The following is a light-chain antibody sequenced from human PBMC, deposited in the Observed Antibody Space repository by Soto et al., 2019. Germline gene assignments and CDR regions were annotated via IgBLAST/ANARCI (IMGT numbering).Light chain of an antibody. CDR2: GAS. J-gene: IGKJ5*01. CDR3: QQYNNWPPSIT. CDR1: QSLLQSDGNTY. V-gene: IGKV3-15*01. Sequence: IVMTQPPLSLSVTPGQPASISCKSSQSLLQSDGNTYLYWYQQKPGQAPRLLIYGASTRATGIPARFSGSGSGTEFTLTISSLQSEDFAVYYCQQYNNWPPSITFGQGTRLEIK.